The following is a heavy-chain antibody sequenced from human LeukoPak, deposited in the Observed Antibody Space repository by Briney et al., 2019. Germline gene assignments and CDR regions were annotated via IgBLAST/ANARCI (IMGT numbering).Heavy chain of an antibody. J-gene: IGHJ4*02. V-gene: IGHV3-7*01. CDR3: ARITGTFDY. D-gene: IGHD1-20*01. Sequence: PGGSLRLSCAASRFTFTNYRMGWVRQAPGKGPEWVANIEPDGSKTYYVGSVRGRFTISRDNAKNLLYLHMNSLRAEDTAVYYCARITGTFDYWGQGTLVTVSS. CDR1: RFTFTNYR. CDR2: IEPDGSKT.